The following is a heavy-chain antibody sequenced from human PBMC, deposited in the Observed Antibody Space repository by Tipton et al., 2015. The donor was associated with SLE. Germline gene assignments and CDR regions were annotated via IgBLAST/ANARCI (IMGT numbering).Heavy chain of an antibody. D-gene: IGHD2-21*01. Sequence: TLSLTCTVSGGSITSFSWRSIRLPPGHRLQWVGYLYYSGGTKYNPSLKSRVTISVDMSKNQFSLSLYSVTVEDTAVYYWARQGTGFGRGRDCLWGRRCPVPV. CDR1: GGSITSFS. CDR2: LYYSGGT. J-gene: IGHJ2*01. CDR3: ARQGTGFGRGRDCL. V-gene: IGHV4-59*08.